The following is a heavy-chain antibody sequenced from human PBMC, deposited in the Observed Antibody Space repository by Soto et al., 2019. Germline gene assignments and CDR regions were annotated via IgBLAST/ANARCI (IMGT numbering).Heavy chain of an antibody. V-gene: IGHV4-39*01. CDR3: ARVSEPYCTNGVCQGMDD. J-gene: IGHJ6*02. CDR1: GGSISSSSYY. D-gene: IGHD2-8*01. CDR2: IYYSGST. Sequence: QLQLQESGPGLVKPSETLSLTCTVSGGSISSSSYYWGWIRQPPGKGLEWIGSIYYSGSTYYNPSLKSRVTISVDTSKNQFSLKLSSVTAADTAVYYCARVSEPYCTNGVCQGMDDWGQGTTVTVSS.